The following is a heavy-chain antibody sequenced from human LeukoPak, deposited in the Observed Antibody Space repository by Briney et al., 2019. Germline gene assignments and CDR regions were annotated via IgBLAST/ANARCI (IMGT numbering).Heavy chain of an antibody. J-gene: IGHJ4*02. CDR3: ARRAGGYSHPYDY. V-gene: IGHV3-53*01. CDR2: IYSGGSK. CDR1: GFTVSGNY. D-gene: IGHD4-23*01. Sequence: PGGSLRLSCAVSGFTVSGNYMSWGRQAPGKGLWWVSLIYSGGSKYYSDPVTGRFTIYRDNSKNTLYLQMNSLSAEDTAVYYCARRAGGYSHPYDYWGQGILVTVSS.